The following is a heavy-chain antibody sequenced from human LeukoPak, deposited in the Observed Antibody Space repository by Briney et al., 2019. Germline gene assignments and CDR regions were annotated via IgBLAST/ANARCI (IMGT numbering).Heavy chain of an antibody. V-gene: IGHV3-7*01. J-gene: IGHJ1*01. Sequence: GGSLRLSCAASGFTFSSYWMSWVRLGPGKGLEWVANINQAGSEKYYVDSVRGRFSISRDNSKNSLYLQMNSLRADDTAVYYCARAITVYNVYEEVAEYFQYWGQGTLVTVSS. CDR3: ARAITVYNVYEEVAEYFQY. D-gene: IGHD5/OR15-5a*01. CDR1: GFTFSSYW. CDR2: INQAGSEK.